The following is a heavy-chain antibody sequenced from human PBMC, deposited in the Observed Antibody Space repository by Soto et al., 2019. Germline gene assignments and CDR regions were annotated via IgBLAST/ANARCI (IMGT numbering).Heavy chain of an antibody. J-gene: IGHJ6*02. CDR3: ARGRIRPPRYYYYGMEV. V-gene: IGHV4-34*01. D-gene: IGHD1-1*01. CDR2: INHSGST. Sequence: PSETLSLTCAVYGGSFSGSYWSWIRQPPGKGLEWIGEINHSGSTNYNPSLKSRVTISVDPSKNQFSLKLSSVTAADTAVYYCARGRIRPPRYYYYGMEVRAQRTTVTVSS. CDR1: GGSFSGSY.